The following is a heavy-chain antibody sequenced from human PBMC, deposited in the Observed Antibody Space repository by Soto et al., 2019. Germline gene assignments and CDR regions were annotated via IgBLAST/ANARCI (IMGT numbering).Heavy chain of an antibody. CDR1: GGSISSSSYY. J-gene: IGHJ4*01. D-gene: IGHD3-22*01. CDR2: LYYSGGT. CDR3: VRNYHDGSGYYF. V-gene: IGHV4-39*01. Sequence: SETLSLTCTVSGGSISSSSYYWGWIRQPPGKGLEWIGSLYYSGGTFYNPSLKSRVTISVDTSKTQFSLMLNFVTAADTAVYYCVRNYHDGSGYYFWGQGTLVIVSS.